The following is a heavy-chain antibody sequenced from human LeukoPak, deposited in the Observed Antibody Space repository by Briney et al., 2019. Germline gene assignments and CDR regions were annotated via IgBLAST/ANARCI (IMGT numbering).Heavy chain of an antibody. CDR1: GFTVSSNY. CDR3: TTDRTAYDSSGYYWVY. Sequence: GGSLILSCAASGFTVSSNYMSWVRQAPGKGLEWVGRIKSKTDGGTTDYAAPVKGRFTISRDDSKNTLYLQMNSLKTEDTAVYYCTTDRTAYDSSGYYWVYWGQGTLVTVSS. J-gene: IGHJ4*02. CDR2: IKSKTDGGTT. V-gene: IGHV3-15*01. D-gene: IGHD3-22*01.